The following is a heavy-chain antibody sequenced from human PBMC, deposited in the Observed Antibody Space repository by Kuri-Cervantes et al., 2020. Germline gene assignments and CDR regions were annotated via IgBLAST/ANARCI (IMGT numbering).Heavy chain of an antibody. V-gene: IGHV3-30*03. CDR1: GFTFSSYG. J-gene: IGHJ5*02. D-gene: IGHD6-19*01. CDR2: ISYDGSNK. Sequence: LSLTCAASGFTFSSYGMHWVRQAPGKGLEWVAVISYDGSNKYYADSVKGQFTISRDNSKNTLYLQMNSLRAEDTAVYYCARDWVAVAGTGWFDPWGQGTLVTVSS. CDR3: ARDWVAVAGTGWFDP.